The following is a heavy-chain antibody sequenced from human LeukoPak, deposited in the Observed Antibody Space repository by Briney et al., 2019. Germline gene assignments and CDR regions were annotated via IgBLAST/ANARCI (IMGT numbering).Heavy chain of an antibody. CDR2: IRYDGRNK. Sequence: GGSLRLSCAASGFTFSSYGMHWVRQAPGKGLKWVAFIRYDGRNKYHADSVKGRFTISRDNSKNTLYLQMNSLRAEDTAVYYCAKDLYYYDSSGSHYFDYWGQGTLVTVSS. CDR3: AKDLYYYDSSGSHYFDY. D-gene: IGHD3-22*01. CDR1: GFTFSSYG. V-gene: IGHV3-30*02. J-gene: IGHJ4*02.